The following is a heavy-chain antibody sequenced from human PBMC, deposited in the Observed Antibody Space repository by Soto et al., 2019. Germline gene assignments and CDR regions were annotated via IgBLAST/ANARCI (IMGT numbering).Heavy chain of an antibody. D-gene: IGHD2-2*01. Sequence: QVQLVQSGAEVMKPGSSVKVSCKASGGTFSSYAISWVRQSPGQGLEWMGGIIPISGTANYAQKFQGRVTITADESTSTAYMELGSLRSEDTAVYYCARSQGSSTSLEIYYYYYYGMDVWGQGTTVTVSS. J-gene: IGHJ6*02. V-gene: IGHV1-69*01. CDR2: IIPISGTA. CDR1: GGTFSSYA. CDR3: ARSQGSSTSLEIYYYYYYGMDV.